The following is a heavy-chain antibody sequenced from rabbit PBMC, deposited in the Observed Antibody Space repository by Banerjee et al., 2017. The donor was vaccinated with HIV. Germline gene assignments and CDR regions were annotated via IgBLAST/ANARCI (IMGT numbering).Heavy chain of an antibody. CDR2: IYTGSGST. Sequence: QSLEESGGDLVKPGASLTLTCTASGFTLSTYWICWVRQAPGKGPEWIACIYTGSGSTYYASWAKGRFTISKTSSTTVTLQMTSLTAADTATYFCARQDSYDDYGDSPDYFNLWGPGTLVTVS. J-gene: IGHJ4*01. CDR3: ARQDSYDDYGDSPDYFNL. D-gene: IGHD2-1*01. V-gene: IGHV1S40*01. CDR1: GFTLSTYW.